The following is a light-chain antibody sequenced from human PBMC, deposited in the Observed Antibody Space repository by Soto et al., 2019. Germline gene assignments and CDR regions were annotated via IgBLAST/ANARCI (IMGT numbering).Light chain of an antibody. CDR1: QSVNSY. CDR3: QQRSNWPYT. Sequence: EIVLPQSPATLSLSPGERATLSCRASQSVNSYLAWYQQKPGQAPRLLIYDASNRATGIPGRFSGSGSETDFTLTISSLEPEDFAVYYCQQRSNWPYTFGQGTKLEIK. J-gene: IGKJ2*01. CDR2: DAS. V-gene: IGKV3-11*01.